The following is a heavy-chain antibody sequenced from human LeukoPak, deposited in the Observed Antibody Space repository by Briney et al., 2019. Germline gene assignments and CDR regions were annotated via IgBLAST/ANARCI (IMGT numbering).Heavy chain of an antibody. Sequence: GGSLRLSCAASGFTFSSYAMSWVRQAPGKGLKWVSAISGSGGSTYYADSVKGRFTISRDNSKNTLYLQMNSLRAEDTAVYYCAKGSSPVESEFDYWGQGTLVTVSS. CDR1: GFTFSSYA. CDR2: ISGSGGST. D-gene: IGHD1-14*01. CDR3: AKGSSPVESEFDY. J-gene: IGHJ4*02. V-gene: IGHV3-23*01.